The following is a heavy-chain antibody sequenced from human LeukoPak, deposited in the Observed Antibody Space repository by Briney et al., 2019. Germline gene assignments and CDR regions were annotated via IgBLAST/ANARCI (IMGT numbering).Heavy chain of an antibody. J-gene: IGHJ3*02. V-gene: IGHV4-4*07. D-gene: IGHD2-8*01. CDR2: IYTSGST. Sequence: PSETLSLTCTVPGGSISSYYWSWIRQPAGKGLEWIGRIYTSGSTNYNPSLKSRVTMSVDTSKNQFSLKLSSVTAADTAVYYCARDPPLLYFYAFDIWGQGTMVTVSS. CDR1: GGSISSYY. CDR3: ARDPPLLYFYAFDI.